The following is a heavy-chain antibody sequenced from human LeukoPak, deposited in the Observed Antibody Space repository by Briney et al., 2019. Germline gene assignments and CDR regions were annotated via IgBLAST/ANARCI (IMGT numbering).Heavy chain of an antibody. Sequence: SVTVSCKASGGTFSSYAISWVRQAPGQGLEWMGRIIPIFGIANYAQKFQGRVTITADKSTSTAYMELSSLRSEDTAVYYCARDPDGYNFSGLAGGVDYWGQGTLVTVSS. CDR2: IIPIFGIA. CDR3: ARDPDGYNFSGLAGGVDY. J-gene: IGHJ4*02. CDR1: GGTFSSYA. V-gene: IGHV1-69*17. D-gene: IGHD5-24*01.